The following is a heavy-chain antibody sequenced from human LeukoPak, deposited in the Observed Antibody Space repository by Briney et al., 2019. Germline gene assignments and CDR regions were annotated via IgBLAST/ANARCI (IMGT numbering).Heavy chain of an antibody. CDR1: GCPFTSYW. CDR2: FYPGDSHS. V-gene: IGHV5-51*01. D-gene: IGHD6-13*01. J-gene: IGHJ5*02. Sequence: GGSLQISSQGSGCPFTSYWIGWVRRLPGKGLDWMGKFYPGDSHSRYSPSFQGQVTISADKSISTAYLQWSSLKASDTAMYYCARSPSSSWYVPWFDPWGQGTLVTVSS. CDR3: ARSPSSSWYVPWFDP.